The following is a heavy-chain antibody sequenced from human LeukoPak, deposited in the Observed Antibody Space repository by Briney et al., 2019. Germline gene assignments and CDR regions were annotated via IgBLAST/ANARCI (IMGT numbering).Heavy chain of an antibody. Sequence: ASVKVSCKASGYTFTGYYMHWVRQAPGQRLEWMGWINPNSGGTNYAQKFQGRVTMTRDTSISTAYMELSRLRPDDTAVYYCAREYYDILTGYTPICYWGQGTLVTVSS. J-gene: IGHJ4*02. D-gene: IGHD3-9*01. CDR3: AREYYDILTGYTPICY. V-gene: IGHV1-2*02. CDR1: GYTFTGYY. CDR2: INPNSGGT.